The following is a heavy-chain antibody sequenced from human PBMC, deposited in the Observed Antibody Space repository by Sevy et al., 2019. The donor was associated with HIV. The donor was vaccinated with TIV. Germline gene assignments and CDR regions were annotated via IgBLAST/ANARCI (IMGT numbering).Heavy chain of an antibody. V-gene: IGHV3-30*02. CDR1: GFTFSSYG. CDR3: AKSQIAAQDY. CDR2: IRYDGSNK. D-gene: IGHD6-6*01. Sequence: GESLKISCAASGFTFSSYGMHWVRQAPGKGLEWVAFIRYDGSNKYYADSVKGRFTISRDNSKNTLDLQMNSLRAEDTAVYYCAKSQIAAQDYWGQGTLVTVSS. J-gene: IGHJ4*02.